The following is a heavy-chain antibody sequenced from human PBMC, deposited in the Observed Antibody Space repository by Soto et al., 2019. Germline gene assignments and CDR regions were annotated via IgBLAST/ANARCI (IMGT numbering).Heavy chain of an antibody. CDR3: AKRACSTASCSYFDY. V-gene: IGHV3-23*01. J-gene: IGHJ4*02. D-gene: IGHD2-2*01. CDR2: ISGTDGST. CDR1: GFTFRTYD. Sequence: PGGSLRLSCAASGFTFRTYDMSWVRQAPGKGLEWVSGISGTDGSTSYIDSVKGRFTISRDDSENTPYLQMNSLRAEDTAVYYCAKRACSTASCSYFDYWGQGTLVTVSS.